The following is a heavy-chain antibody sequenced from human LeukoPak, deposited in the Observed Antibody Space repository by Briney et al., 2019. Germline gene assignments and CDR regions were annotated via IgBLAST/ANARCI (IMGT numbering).Heavy chain of an antibody. V-gene: IGHV4-39*07. J-gene: IGHJ4*02. D-gene: IGHD6-13*01. CDR1: GGSISSSTYY. CDR2: IFYSGRT. Sequence: SETLSLTCTVSGGSISSSTYYWGWIRQPPGKGLEWIGSIFYSGRTYYNPSLKSRVTMSVDTSKNQFSLRLSSVNVADTAVYYCARDILATSIAAPYYWGQGTLVTVSS. CDR3: ARDILATSIAAPYY.